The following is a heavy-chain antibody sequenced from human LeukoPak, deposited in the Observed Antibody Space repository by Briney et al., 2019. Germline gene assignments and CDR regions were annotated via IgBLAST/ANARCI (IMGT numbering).Heavy chain of an antibody. D-gene: IGHD1-26*01. V-gene: IGHV3-30*11. Sequence: GRTLRLPCAASGIAFVRYAMHWVRQTPDKGLEWVAAMSFDGSYKYYAESVKGRFTISRDNSNNTVSLEMNSLRAEDTAVYFCARGKGGPFKYWGQGTLVTVSS. CDR1: GIAFVRYA. J-gene: IGHJ4*02. CDR3: ARGKGGPFKY. CDR2: MSFDGSYK.